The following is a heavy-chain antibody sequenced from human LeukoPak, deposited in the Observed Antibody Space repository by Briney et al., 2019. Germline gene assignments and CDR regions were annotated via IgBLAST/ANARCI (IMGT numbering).Heavy chain of an antibody. CDR1: GGTFSSYA. CDR2: IIPIFGTA. V-gene: IGHV1-69*01. J-gene: IGHJ3*02. CDR3: DVRAGKGAFDI. Sequence: GASVKVSCKASGGTFSSYAISWVRQAPGQGLEWMGGIIPIFGTANYAQKFQGRVTITADESTSTAYMELSSLRSEDTAVYYCDVRAGKGAFDIWGQGTMVTVSS. D-gene: IGHD5-24*01.